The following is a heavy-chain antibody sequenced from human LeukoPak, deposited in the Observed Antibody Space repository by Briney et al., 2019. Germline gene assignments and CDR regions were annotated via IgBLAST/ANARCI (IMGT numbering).Heavy chain of an antibody. CDR2: INHSGST. CDR1: GGSFSGYY. D-gene: IGHD2-8*01. J-gene: IGHJ4*02. CDR3: ARGGMVYAMPTFDY. Sequence: ASETLSLTCAVYGGSFSGYYWSWIRQPPGKGLEWIGEINHSGSTNYNPSLKSRVTISVDTSKNQFSLKLSSVTAADTAEYYCARGGMVYAMPTFDYWGQGTLVTVSS. V-gene: IGHV4-34*01.